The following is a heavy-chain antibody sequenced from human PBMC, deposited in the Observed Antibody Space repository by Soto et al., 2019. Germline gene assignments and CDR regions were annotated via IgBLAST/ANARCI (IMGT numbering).Heavy chain of an antibody. CDR2: INHSGST. D-gene: IGHD3-3*01. J-gene: IGHJ6*03. CDR1: GGSFSGYY. Sequence: SETLSLTCAVYGGSFSGYYWSWIRQPPGKGLEWIGEINHSGSTNYNPSLKSRVTISVDTSKNQFSLKLSSVTAADTAVYYCARVRFLEWLLYSYYYYYMDVWGKGTTVTVSS. CDR3: ARVRFLEWLLYSYYYYYMDV. V-gene: IGHV4-34*01.